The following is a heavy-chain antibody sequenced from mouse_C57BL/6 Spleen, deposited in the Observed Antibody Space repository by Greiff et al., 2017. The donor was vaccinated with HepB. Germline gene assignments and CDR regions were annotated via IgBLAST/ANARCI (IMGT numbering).Heavy chain of an antibody. J-gene: IGHJ3*01. D-gene: IGHD3-2*02. V-gene: IGHV1-50*01. CDR2: IDPSDSYT. Sequence: QQSCKASGYTFTSYWMQWVKQRPGQGLEWIGEIDPSDSYTNYNQKFKGKATLTVDTSSSTAYMQLSSLTSEDSAVYYCARLRAAQAPFAYWGQGTLVTVSA. CDR1: GYTFTSYW. CDR3: ARLRAAQAPFAY.